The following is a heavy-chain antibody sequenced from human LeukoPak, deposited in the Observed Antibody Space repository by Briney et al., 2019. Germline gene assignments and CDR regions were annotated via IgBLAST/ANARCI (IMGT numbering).Heavy chain of an antibody. J-gene: IGHJ5*02. CDR3: ARIAGLMVRDNWFDP. V-gene: IGHV1-18*01. Sequence: ASVKVSCKASGYTFTSYGISWVRQAPGQGLEWMGWISAYNGNTNYAQKLQGRVTMTTDTSTSTAYMELRSLRSDDTAVYYCARIAGLMVRDNWFDPWGQGTLVTVSS. D-gene: IGHD3-10*01. CDR2: ISAYNGNT. CDR1: GYTFTSYG.